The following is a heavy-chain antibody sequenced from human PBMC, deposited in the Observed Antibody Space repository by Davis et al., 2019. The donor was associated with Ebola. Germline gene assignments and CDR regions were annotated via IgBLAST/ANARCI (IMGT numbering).Heavy chain of an antibody. CDR1: GFTFSKYW. CDR2: INNDGTST. V-gene: IGHV3-74*01. J-gene: IGHJ4*02. Sequence: PGGSLRLSCAGSGFTFSKYWMYWVRQGPGMGLVWVSRINNDGTSTTYADSVKGRFTISRDNAKNTVYLQMNSLRAEDTAVYFCARDPSIYISVAGGYWGQGTLVTVSP. CDR3: ARDPSIYISVAGGY. D-gene: IGHD6-19*01.